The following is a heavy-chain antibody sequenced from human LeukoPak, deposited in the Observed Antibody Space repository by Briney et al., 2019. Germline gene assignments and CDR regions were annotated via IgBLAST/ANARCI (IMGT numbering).Heavy chain of an antibody. D-gene: IGHD2-2*01. CDR2: INHSGST. Sequence: SETLSLTCAVYGGSFSGYYWSWIRQPPGKGLEWIGEINHSGSTNYNPSLKSRVTISVDTSKNQLSLKLSSVTAADTAVYYCARVKSAAKPWFDPWGQGTLVTVSS. V-gene: IGHV4-34*01. J-gene: IGHJ5*02. CDR3: ARVKSAAKPWFDP. CDR1: GGSFSGYY.